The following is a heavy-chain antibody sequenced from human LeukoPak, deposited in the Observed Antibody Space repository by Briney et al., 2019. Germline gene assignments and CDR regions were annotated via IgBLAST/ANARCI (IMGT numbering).Heavy chain of an antibody. D-gene: IGHD4-23*01. Sequence: GGSLRLSCAASGFTFSNAWMSWVRQAPGKGLEWVGRIKSKTDGGTTDYAAPVKGRFTISRDDSKNTLYLQMNSLKTEDTAVYYCTTDSTTVVTPVDYWGQGTLVTVSS. CDR1: GFTFSNAW. V-gene: IGHV3-15*01. J-gene: IGHJ4*02. CDR2: IKSKTDGGTT. CDR3: TTDSTTVVTPVDY.